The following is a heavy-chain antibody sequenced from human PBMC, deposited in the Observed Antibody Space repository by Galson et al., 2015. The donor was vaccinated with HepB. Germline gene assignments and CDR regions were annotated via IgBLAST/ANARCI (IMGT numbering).Heavy chain of an antibody. CDR3: ARGVPREQWLVRHFDY. Sequence: SLRLSCAASGFTFSSYSMNWVRQAPGKGLEWVSSISSSSSYIYYADSVKGRFTISRDNAKNSLYLQMNSLRAEDTAVYYCARGVPREQWLVRHFDYWGQGTLVTVSS. D-gene: IGHD6-19*01. CDR1: GFTFSSYS. J-gene: IGHJ4*02. V-gene: IGHV3-21*01. CDR2: ISSSSSYI.